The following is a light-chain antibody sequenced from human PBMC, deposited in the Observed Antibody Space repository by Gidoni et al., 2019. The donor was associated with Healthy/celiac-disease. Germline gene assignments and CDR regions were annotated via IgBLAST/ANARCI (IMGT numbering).Light chain of an antibody. CDR3: QQYYSTPGT. CDR1: QSVLYSSNNKNY. Sequence: DIVMTQSPDSLAVCLGERATINCKSSQSVLYSSNNKNYLAWYQQKPGQPHKLLIYWASTRESWVPDRFSGSGSGTDFTLTISSLQAEDVAVYYCQQYYSTPGTFGPGTKVDIK. V-gene: IGKV4-1*01. J-gene: IGKJ3*01. CDR2: WAS.